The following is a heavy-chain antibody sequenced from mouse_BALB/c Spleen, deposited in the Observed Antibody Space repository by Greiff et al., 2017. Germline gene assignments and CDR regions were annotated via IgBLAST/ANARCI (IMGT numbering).Heavy chain of an antibody. CDR1: GYAFSSYW. Sequence: GQLQQSGAELVRPGSSVKISCKASGYAFSSYWMNWVKQRPGQGLEWIGQIYPGDGDTNYNGKFKGKATLTADKSSSTAYMQLSSLTSEDSAVYFCARRGNYEDYFDYWGQGTTLTVSS. V-gene: IGHV1-80*01. CDR2: IYPGDGDT. D-gene: IGHD2-1*01. J-gene: IGHJ2*01. CDR3: ARRGNYEDYFDY.